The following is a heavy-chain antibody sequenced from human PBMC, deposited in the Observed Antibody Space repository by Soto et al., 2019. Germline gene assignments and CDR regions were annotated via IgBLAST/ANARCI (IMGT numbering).Heavy chain of an antibody. CDR3: ARETWSGYDTEPFDY. CDR1: GDSVSSNSAA. Sequence: SQTLTLTCAISGDSVSSNSAAWNWIRQSPSKDLKWLGRTYYRSKWYNDYAVSVKSRITINPDTSKNQFSLQLNSVTPEDTAVYYCARETWSGYDTEPFDYWGQGTLVTVSS. CDR2: TYYRSKWYN. J-gene: IGHJ4*02. V-gene: IGHV6-1*01. D-gene: IGHD5-12*01.